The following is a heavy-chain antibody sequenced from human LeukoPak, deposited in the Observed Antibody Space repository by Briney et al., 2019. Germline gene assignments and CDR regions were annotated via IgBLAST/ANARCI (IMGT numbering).Heavy chain of an antibody. D-gene: IGHD2-2*01. J-gene: IGHJ6*03. CDR1: GATFSSYA. V-gene: IGHV1-69*05. Sequence: SVKVSCKASGATFSSYAISLVRQSPGQGLEWMGGIIPIFGTANYAQKFQGRLTISTDESTRTAYMELSSLRSEDTAVYDCAREDIVVVPAALGYMDVWGKGTTVTVSS. CDR3: AREDIVVVPAALGYMDV. CDR2: IIPIFGTA.